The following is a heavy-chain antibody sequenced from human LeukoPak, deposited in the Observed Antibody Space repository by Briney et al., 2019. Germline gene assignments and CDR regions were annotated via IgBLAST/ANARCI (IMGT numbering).Heavy chain of an antibody. V-gene: IGHV1-46*01. CDR3: ARVYVASGYAYDYFDY. CDR1: GYTFTSYY. Sequence: ASVKVSCKASGYTFTSYYMHWVRQAPGQGLEWMGIINPSGGSTSYAQKFQGRVTMTRDTSTSTAYMELSRLRSDDTAVYYCARVYVASGYAYDYFDYWGQGTLVTVSS. D-gene: IGHD5-12*01. CDR2: INPSGGST. J-gene: IGHJ4*02.